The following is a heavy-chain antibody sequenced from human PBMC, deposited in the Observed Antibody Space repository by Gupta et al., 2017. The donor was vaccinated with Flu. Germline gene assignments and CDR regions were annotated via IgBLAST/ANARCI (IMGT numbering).Heavy chain of an antibody. Sequence: QVQLVESGGGVVQPGESLRLSCAASGFTFSNYAIQWFRQVPGKGLEWVAMISYDGGSANYADSVKGRFTISRDNFKSTLYMQMNSLRAEDTAVYYCASTDDTSSAEAFDIWGQGTMVTVS. CDR2: ISYDGGSA. J-gene: IGHJ3*02. D-gene: IGHD1-1*01. CDR3: ASTDDTSSAEAFDI. V-gene: IGHV3-30-3*01. CDR1: GFTFSNYA.